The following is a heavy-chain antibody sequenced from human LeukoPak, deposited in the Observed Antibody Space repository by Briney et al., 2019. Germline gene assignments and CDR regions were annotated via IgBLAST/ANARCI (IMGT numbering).Heavy chain of an antibody. CDR3: ARIGIAVAGTDY. CDR2: MNPNSGNT. Sequence: ASVKVSCEASGYTFTSYDINWVRQATGQGLEWMGWMNPNSGNTGYAQKFQGRVTITRNTSISTAYMELSSLRSEDTAVYYCARIGIAVAGTDYWGQGTLVTVSS. J-gene: IGHJ4*02. D-gene: IGHD6-19*01. CDR1: GYTFTSYD. V-gene: IGHV1-8*03.